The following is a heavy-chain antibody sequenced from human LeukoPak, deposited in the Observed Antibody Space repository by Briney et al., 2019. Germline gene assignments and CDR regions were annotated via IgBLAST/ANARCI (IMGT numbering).Heavy chain of an antibody. J-gene: IGHJ4*02. CDR2: ISSSGSTI. CDR1: GFTFSSYE. CDR3: ATPLGWIDY. D-gene: IGHD5-12*01. Sequence: GGPLRLSCAASGFTFSSYEMNWVRQAPGKGLEWVSYISSSGSTIYYADSVKGRFTISRDNAKNSLYLQMNSLRAEDTAVYYCATPLGWIDYWGQGTLVTVSS. V-gene: IGHV3-48*03.